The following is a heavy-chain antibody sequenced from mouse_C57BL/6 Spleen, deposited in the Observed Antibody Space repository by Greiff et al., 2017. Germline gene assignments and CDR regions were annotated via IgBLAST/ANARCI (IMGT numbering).Heavy chain of an antibody. J-gene: IGHJ1*03. V-gene: IGHV1-55*01. CDR3: ARGDYYGSSYWYFDV. D-gene: IGHD1-1*01. Sequence: QVQLQQPGAELVKPGASVKMSCKASGYTFTSYWITWVKQRPGQGLEWIGVIYPGSGSTNYNEKFKSKATLTVDTSSSTAYMQLSSLTSEDSAVYYCARGDYYGSSYWYFDVWGTGTTVTVSS. CDR2: IYPGSGST. CDR1: GYTFTSYW.